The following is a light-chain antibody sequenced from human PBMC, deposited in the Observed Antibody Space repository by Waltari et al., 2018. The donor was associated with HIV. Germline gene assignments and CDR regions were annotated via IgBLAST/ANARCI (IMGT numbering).Light chain of an antibody. V-gene: IGLV1-44*01. CDR3: AAWDDSLNEV. CDR1: SSNIGTNA. Sequence: QSVLTQPPSASGTPGQRVTISCSGSSSNIGTNAVNWYQQLPGTAPKLLLYKSNERPSGVPDRFSASKSGASASLAISGLQSEDEAVYYCAAWDDSLNEVFGGGTKLTVL. CDR2: KSN. J-gene: IGLJ3*02.